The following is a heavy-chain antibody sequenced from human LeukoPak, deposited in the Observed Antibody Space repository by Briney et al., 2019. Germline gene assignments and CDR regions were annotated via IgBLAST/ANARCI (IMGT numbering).Heavy chain of an antibody. CDR3: ARGAYYYDSSGWIRLEDNWFDP. Sequence: GASVKVSCKASGYTFTGYYMHWVRQAPGQGLEWMGWINPNSGGTNYAQKFQGRVTMTRDTSISTAYMELSRLRSDDTAVYYCARGAYYYDSSGWIRLEDNWFDPWGQGTLVTVSS. J-gene: IGHJ5*02. CDR1: GYTFTGYY. CDR2: INPNSGGT. D-gene: IGHD3-22*01. V-gene: IGHV1-2*02.